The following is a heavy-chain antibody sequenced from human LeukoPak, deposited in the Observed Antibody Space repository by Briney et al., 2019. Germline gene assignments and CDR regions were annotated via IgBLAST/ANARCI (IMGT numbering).Heavy chain of an antibody. CDR3: AKDRPYYDFWSGLEYFQH. Sequence: GGSLRLSCAASGFTFSSYAMSWVRQAPGKGLEWVSAISGSGGSTYYADSVKGRFTISRDNSKNTLYLQMNSLRAEDTAVYYCAKDRPYYDFWSGLEYFQHWGQGTLVTVSS. J-gene: IGHJ1*01. D-gene: IGHD3-3*01. CDR1: GFTFSSYA. V-gene: IGHV3-23*01. CDR2: ISGSGGST.